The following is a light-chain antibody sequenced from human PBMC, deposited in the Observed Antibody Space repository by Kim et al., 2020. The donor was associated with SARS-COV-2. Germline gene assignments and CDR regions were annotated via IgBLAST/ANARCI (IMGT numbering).Light chain of an antibody. V-gene: IGLV2-11*03. Sequence: GQTITISCTGTSSDVCGYNYVTWYQQHPGKAPKVIIYDVSKRPSGIPDRFSGSKSGNTASLTISGLQTEDEGDYHCCSYAGSNSLVFGGGTQLTVL. CDR2: DVS. CDR3: CSYAGSNSLV. CDR1: SSDVCGYNY. J-gene: IGLJ2*01.